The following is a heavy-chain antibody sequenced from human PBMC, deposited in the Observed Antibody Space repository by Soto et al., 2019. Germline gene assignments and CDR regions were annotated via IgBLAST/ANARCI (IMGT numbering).Heavy chain of an antibody. J-gene: IGHJ4*02. Sequence: PSQTLSLTCAISGDSVSNNRATWNWIRQSPSGGLEWLGRTYYRSKWISDYAMSVKSRISINPDTSKNLISLHLNSVTPEDTAVYYCARDPPDFNSGFDFWGQGXPVTVYS. CDR1: GDSVSNNRAT. V-gene: IGHV6-1*01. CDR2: TYYRSKWIS. D-gene: IGHD1-26*01. CDR3: ARDPPDFNSGFDF.